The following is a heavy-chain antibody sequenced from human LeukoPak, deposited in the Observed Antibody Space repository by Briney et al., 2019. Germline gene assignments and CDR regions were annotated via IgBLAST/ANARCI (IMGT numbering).Heavy chain of an antibody. J-gene: IGHJ4*02. V-gene: IGHV4-39*01. CDR2: IYYSGST. D-gene: IGHD5-18*01. CDR1: GGSISSSSYY. CDR3: ARHCGYSYGYAIDY. Sequence: SETLSLTCTVSGGSISSSSYYCGWIRQPPGKGLEWIGSIYYSGSTYYNPSLKSRVTISVDTSKNQFSLKLSSVTAADTAVYYCARHCGYSYGYAIDYWGQGTLVTVSS.